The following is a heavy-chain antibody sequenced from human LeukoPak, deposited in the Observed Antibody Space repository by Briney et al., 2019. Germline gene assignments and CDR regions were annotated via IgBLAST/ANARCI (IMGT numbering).Heavy chain of an antibody. CDR3: AKDGGGGIAAAGG. CDR2: IKQDGSEK. CDR1: GFTFSSYW. Sequence: GGSLRLSCAASGFTFSSYWMSWVRQAPGKGLEWVANIKQDGSEKYYVDSVKGRFTISRDNSKNTLYLQMNSLRTEDTAVYYCAKDGGGGIAAAGGWGQGTLVTVSS. J-gene: IGHJ4*02. D-gene: IGHD6-13*01. V-gene: IGHV3-7*01.